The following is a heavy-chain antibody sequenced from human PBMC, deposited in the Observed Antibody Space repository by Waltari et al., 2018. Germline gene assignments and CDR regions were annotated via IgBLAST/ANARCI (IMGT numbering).Heavy chain of an antibody. D-gene: IGHD5-12*01. J-gene: IGHJ4*02. CDR2: IRATGYEP. Sequence: EVQLLESGGGLVQPGGSLRLSCAASGFTFSSCAMSWVRQAPGKGLEWVSAIRATGYEPYYTDSVKGRFTISRDNSKNTVSLQMNSLRAEDTAVYYCANGYSGFDYDYWGQGTLVTVSS. CDR1: GFTFSSCA. CDR3: ANGYSGFDYDY. V-gene: IGHV3-23*01.